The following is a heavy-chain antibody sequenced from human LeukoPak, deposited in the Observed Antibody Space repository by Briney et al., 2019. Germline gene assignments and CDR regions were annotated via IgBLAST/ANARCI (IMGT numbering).Heavy chain of an antibody. Sequence: SVKVSCKASGGTFSSYAISWVRQAPGQGLEWMGGIIPIFGTANYAQKFQGRVTITADKSTSTAYMELSSLRSEDTAVYYCARDSGWELQEWYFDLWGRGTLVTVSS. V-gene: IGHV1-69*06. D-gene: IGHD1-26*01. CDR1: GGTFSSYA. CDR3: ARDSGWELQEWYFDL. J-gene: IGHJ2*01. CDR2: IIPIFGTA.